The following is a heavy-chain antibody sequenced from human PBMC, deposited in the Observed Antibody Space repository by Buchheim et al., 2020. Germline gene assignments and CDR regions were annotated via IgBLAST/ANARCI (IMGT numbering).Heavy chain of an antibody. CDR1: GFTFSSYG. D-gene: IGHD2-2*01. CDR3: AKGDIVVVPAAIDY. V-gene: IGHV3-30*18. CDR2: ISYDGSNK. J-gene: IGHJ4*02. Sequence: QVQLVESGGGVVQPGRCLRLSCAASGFTFSSYGMHWVRQAPGKGLEWVAVISYDGSNKYYADSVKGRFTISRDNSKNTLYLQMNSLRAEDTAVYYCAKGDIVVVPAAIDYWGQGTL.